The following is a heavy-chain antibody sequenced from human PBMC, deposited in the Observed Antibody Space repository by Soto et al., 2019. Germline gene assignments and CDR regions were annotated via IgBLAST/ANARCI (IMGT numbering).Heavy chain of an antibody. CDR3: AKGGDNSPWDYYL. J-gene: IGHJ4*02. Sequence: SETLSLTCTVSGGSISPHDWTWIRQPPGKGLEWIWYIFYNGRTNYNPSLESRVTMSVDTPKNQLSLKLRSVTAADTAVYYCAKGGDNSPWDYYLWGTGTMVTVS. CDR1: GGSISPHD. D-gene: IGHD3-10*01. CDR2: IFYNGRT. V-gene: IGHV4-59*11.